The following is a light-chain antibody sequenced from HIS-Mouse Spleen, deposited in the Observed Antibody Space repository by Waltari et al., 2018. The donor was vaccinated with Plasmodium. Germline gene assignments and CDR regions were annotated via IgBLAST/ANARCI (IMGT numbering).Light chain of an antibody. CDR3: QQYNNWPAWT. CDR2: GAS. CDR1: QSVSSN. Sequence: EIVMTQSPATLSVSPGERATLSCRASQSVSSNLAWYQQKPGQAPRRLIYGASTRATGITARFSGGGSGTEFTLTISSLQSEDFAVYYCQQYNNWPAWTFGQGTKVEIK. V-gene: IGKV3-15*01. J-gene: IGKJ1*01.